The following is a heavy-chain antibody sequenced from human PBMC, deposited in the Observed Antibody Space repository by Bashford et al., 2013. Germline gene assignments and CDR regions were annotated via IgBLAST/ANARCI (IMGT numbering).Heavy chain of an antibody. Sequence: WVRQAPGQGLEWMGGIIPIFGTANYAQKFQGRVTITRDTSASTAYMELSSLRSEDTAVYYCASGLLWFRELHNLDYWGQGTLVTVSS. CDR2: IIPIFGTA. J-gene: IGHJ4*02. CDR3: ASGLLWFRELHNLDY. V-gene: IGHV1-69*05. D-gene: IGHD3-10*01.